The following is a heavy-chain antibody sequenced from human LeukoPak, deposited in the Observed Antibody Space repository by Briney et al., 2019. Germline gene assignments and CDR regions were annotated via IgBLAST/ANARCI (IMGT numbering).Heavy chain of an antibody. CDR3: ARYIVATGNGFDP. CDR1: GGSISSYY. V-gene: IGHV4-59*01. CDR2: IYYSGST. D-gene: IGHD5-12*01. J-gene: IGHJ5*02. Sequence: SETLSLTCTVSGGSISSYYWSWIRQPPGKGLEWIGYIYYSGSTNYNPSLKSRVTISVDTSKNQFSLKLSSVTAADTAVYYCARYIVATGNGFDPWGQGTLVTVSS.